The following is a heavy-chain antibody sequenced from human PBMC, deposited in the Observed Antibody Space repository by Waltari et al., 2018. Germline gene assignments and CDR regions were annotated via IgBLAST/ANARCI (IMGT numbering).Heavy chain of an antibody. CDR3: ARGGGSSPTAVS. V-gene: IGHV1-8*01. CDR2: RNPDRGNT. D-gene: IGHD2-15*01. J-gene: IGHJ4*02. CDR1: GYTFTSYD. Sequence: QVQLVQSGAEVKKPGASVKVSCKASGYTFTSYDINWVRQATGQGLEWMGWRNPDRGNTGDAQKLQGRVTMTRNDSISIAYMELGSLRSEDTAVYYCARGGGSSPTAVSWGQGTLVTVSS.